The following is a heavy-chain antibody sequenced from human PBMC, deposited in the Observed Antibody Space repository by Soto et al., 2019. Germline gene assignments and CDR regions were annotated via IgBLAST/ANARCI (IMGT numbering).Heavy chain of an antibody. CDR3: ARGGSNTWDRYYFDS. D-gene: IGHD6-13*01. J-gene: IGHJ4*02. Sequence: QVQLVQSGAEVKRLGASVKVSCKASGYTFTSYAIHWVRQAPGQRLEWMGWMNPDNGNTKYSQKFQGRVTITRDTSASTAYMERSSLRSEDTAVYSCARGGSNTWDRYYFDSWGQGTLVTVSS. V-gene: IGHV1-3*01. CDR1: GYTFTSYA. CDR2: MNPDNGNT.